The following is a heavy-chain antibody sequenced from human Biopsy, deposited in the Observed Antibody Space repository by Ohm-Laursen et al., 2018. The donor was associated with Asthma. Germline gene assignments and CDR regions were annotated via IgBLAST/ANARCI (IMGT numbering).Heavy chain of an antibody. CDR2: VYYRGST. D-gene: IGHD4-17*01. Sequence: GTLSLTCTVSGGSISSSTYYWGWIRQPPGKGLEWIGSVYYRGSTYYNPSLKSRVTISVDTSKSHFSLTLSSVTAADTAVYFCARVASYGDVYFGIDVWGPGTTVSV. CDR1: GGSISSSTYY. J-gene: IGHJ6*02. CDR3: ARVASYGDVYFGIDV. V-gene: IGHV4-39*02.